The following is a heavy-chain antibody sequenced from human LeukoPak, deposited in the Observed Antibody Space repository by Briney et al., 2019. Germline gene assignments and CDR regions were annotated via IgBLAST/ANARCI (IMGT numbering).Heavy chain of an antibody. CDR1: GFTVSSNY. V-gene: IGHV3-53*01. D-gene: IGHD3-10*01. CDR2: IYSGGST. Sequence: GGSLRLSCAASGFTVSSNYMSWVRQAPGKGLEWVSVIYSGGSTYYADSVKGRFTISRDNSKNTLYLQMNSLRAEDTAVYYCAREWYGEGGDHWGQGTLVTVSS. J-gene: IGHJ4*02. CDR3: AREWYGEGGDH.